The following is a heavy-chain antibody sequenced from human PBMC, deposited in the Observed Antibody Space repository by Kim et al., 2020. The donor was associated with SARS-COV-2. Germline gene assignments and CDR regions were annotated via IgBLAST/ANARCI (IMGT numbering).Heavy chain of an antibody. CDR1: GFTFSSYG. D-gene: IGHD6-19*01. V-gene: IGHV3-33*05. CDR2: ISYDGSNK. J-gene: IGHJ4*02. Sequence: GGSLRLSCAASGFTFSSYGIHWVRQAPGKGLEWVAVISYDGSNKYYADSVKGRFTISRDNSKNTLYLQMNSLRAEDTAVYYCAREAYSSGWYPPGYWGQGTLVTVSS. CDR3: AREAYSSGWYPPGY.